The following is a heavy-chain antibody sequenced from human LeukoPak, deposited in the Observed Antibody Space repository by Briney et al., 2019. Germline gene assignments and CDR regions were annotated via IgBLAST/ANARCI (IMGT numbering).Heavy chain of an antibody. D-gene: IGHD3-3*01. V-gene: IGHV3-30*02. J-gene: IGHJ4*02. CDR3: AKVGGGGITIFGEDY. CDR2: IRYDGNNK. CDR1: AFTFSSYG. Sequence: GGSLRLSCAASAFTFSSYGMHWVRQAPGKGLEWVAFIRYDGNNKYYADSVKGRFTISRDNSKNTLYLQMNSLRAEDTAVYYCAKVGGGGITIFGEDYWGQGTLVTVSS.